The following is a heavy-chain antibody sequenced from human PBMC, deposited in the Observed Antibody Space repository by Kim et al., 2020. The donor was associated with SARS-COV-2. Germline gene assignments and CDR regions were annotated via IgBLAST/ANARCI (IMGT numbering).Heavy chain of an antibody. CDR1: GGSISSGCYY. Sequence: SETLSLTCTVSGGSISSGCYYWSWIRQHPGKGLEWIGYICYSGSTYYNPSLKSRVTISVDTTKNQFSLKLSSVTAADTAVYYCASQLLWFGESDDYEGQGTLVTVSS. V-gene: IGHV4-31*03. J-gene: IGHJ4*02. D-gene: IGHD3-10*01. CDR3: ASQLLWFGESDDY. CDR2: ICYSGST.